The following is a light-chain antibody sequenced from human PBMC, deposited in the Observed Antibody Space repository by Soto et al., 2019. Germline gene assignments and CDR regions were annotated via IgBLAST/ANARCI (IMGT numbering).Light chain of an antibody. Sequence: DIQMTQSPSTLSASVGDRVTITCRASQSIGSWLAWYQQKPGKAPKLPIYDVSSLESGVPSRFSGSGSGTEFTLTISSLQPDDSATYYCQQYDTFWTFGQGTKVDIK. CDR2: DVS. J-gene: IGKJ1*01. CDR1: QSIGSW. CDR3: QQYDTFWT. V-gene: IGKV1-5*01.